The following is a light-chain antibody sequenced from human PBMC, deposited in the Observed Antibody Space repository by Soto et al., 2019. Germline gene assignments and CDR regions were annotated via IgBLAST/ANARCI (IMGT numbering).Light chain of an antibody. CDR3: SSYTTSSTHWV. CDR1: SSDVGGYNY. J-gene: IGLJ7*01. CDR2: EVS. Sequence: QSVLTQPASVSGSPGQSITISCTGTSSDVGGYNYVSWYQQHPGKAPKLMIYEVSNRPSGFSNRFSGSKSGNTASLTISGLQAEDEADYYCSSYTTSSTHWVFGGGTQLTVL. V-gene: IGLV2-14*01.